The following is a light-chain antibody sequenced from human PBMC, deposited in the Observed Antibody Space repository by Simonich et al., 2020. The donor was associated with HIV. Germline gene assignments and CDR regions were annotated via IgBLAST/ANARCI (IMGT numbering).Light chain of an antibody. J-gene: IGKJ4*01. CDR3: QQYGSSPVT. V-gene: IGKV3-20*01. CDR1: QSISSSY. CDR2: GTS. Sequence: EIVLTQSPGTLSLSPGERATLSCRASQSISSSYLGWYQQKPGQAPRFLIYGTSNRVTGIPDRFSGRGSGTDFTLTISRLEPEDFAVYYCQQYGSSPVTFGGGTKVEIK.